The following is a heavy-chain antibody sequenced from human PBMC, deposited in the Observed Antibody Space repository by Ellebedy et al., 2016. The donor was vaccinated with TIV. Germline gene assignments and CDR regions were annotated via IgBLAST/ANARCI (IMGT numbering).Heavy chain of an antibody. CDR1: GFTFSNHA. D-gene: IGHD3-9*01. V-gene: IGHV3-23*01. CDR3: AKGDLRFFDWSTTDD. J-gene: IGHJ4*02. Sequence: GESLKISCAASGFTFSNHAMSWVRQAPGKGLEWVSGLSGSGDKTFSADSVKGRATISRDNSKNLLYLQLDGLTTEDTAVYYCAKGDLRFFDWSTTDDWGQGILVTLSS. CDR2: LSGSGDKT.